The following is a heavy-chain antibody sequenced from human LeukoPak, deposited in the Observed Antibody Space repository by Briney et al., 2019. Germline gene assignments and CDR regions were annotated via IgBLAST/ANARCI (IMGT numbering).Heavy chain of an antibody. D-gene: IGHD1-26*01. CDR3: ARDQMGMNWFDP. J-gene: IGHJ5*02. V-gene: IGHV4-59*01. CDR2: IYYSGST. Sequence: PSETLSLTCTVSGGSISSYYWSWIRQPPAKGLEWIGYIYYSGSTNYNPSLKSRVTISVDTSKNQFSLKLSSVTAADTAVYYCARDQMGMNWFDPWGQGTLVTVSS. CDR1: GGSISSYY.